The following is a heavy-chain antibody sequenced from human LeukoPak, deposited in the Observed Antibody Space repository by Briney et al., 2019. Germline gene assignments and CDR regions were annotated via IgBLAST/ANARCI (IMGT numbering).Heavy chain of an antibody. D-gene: IGHD1-26*01. V-gene: IGHV1-58*02. CDR1: GFTFTSSA. Sequence: ASVKVSCKASGFTFTSSAMQWVRQARGQRLEWIGWIVVGSGNTNYAQKFQERVTITRDMSTSTAYMELSSLRSEDTAVYYCAAGGIVGATDFDYWGQGTLVTVSS. CDR3: AAGGIVGATDFDY. J-gene: IGHJ4*02. CDR2: IVVGSGNT.